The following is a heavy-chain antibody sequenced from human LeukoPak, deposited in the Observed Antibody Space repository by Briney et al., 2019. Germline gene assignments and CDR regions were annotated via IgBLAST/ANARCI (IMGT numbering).Heavy chain of an antibody. CDR2: ITGSGSST. D-gene: IGHD2-2*02. Sequence: GGSLRLSCAASGFTFSSYAMSWVRQAPGKGLEWVSTITGSGSSTYYADSVKGRFTISRDKSMNTLFLQMSSLRAEDTAVYYCARGRYCSSTSCYTPTIPRFDPWGQGTLVTVSS. CDR1: GFTFSSYA. CDR3: ARGRYCSSTSCYTPTIPRFDP. J-gene: IGHJ5*02. V-gene: IGHV3-23*01.